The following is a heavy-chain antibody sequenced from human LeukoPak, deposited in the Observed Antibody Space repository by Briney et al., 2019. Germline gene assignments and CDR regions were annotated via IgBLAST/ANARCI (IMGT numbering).Heavy chain of an antibody. D-gene: IGHD6-19*01. J-gene: IGHJ4*02. Sequence: GGSLRLSCAASGFTFSSYSMNWVRQAPGKGLEWVSAISGSGGSTYYADSVKGRFTISRDNSKNTLYLQMNSLRAEDTAVYYCAKGGTSSGWSYFDYWGQGTLLTVSS. V-gene: IGHV3-23*01. CDR2: ISGSGGST. CDR1: GFTFSSYS. CDR3: AKGGTSSGWSYFDY.